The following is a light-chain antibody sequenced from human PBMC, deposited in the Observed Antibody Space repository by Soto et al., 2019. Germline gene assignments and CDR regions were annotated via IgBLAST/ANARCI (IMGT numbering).Light chain of an antibody. CDR1: QSVSSSY. Sequence: EIVLTQSPGTLSLSPGERATLSCRAGQSVSSSYLAWYQQKHGQAPRLLIYGASSRATGLPDRFSGSRSGTDFTLTINRLELEGFAVYYCQQYGSSPPYTFGQWTKLEIK. CDR2: GAS. CDR3: QQYGSSPPYT. J-gene: IGKJ2*01. V-gene: IGKV3-20*01.